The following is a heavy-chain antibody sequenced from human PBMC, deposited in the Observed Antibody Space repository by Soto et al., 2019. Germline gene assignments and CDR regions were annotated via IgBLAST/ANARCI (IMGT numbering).Heavy chain of an antibody. V-gene: IGHV4-59*08. J-gene: IGHJ3*02. CDR2: IYYSGST. D-gene: IGHD2-8*01. Sequence: SEILPLTCTVAGGSIISYYWSWIRQPPGKGLEWIGYIYYSGSTNYNPSLKSRVTISVDTSKNQFSLKLSSVTAADTAVYYCASRGYCTNGVCYKAGAFDIWGQGTMVTVSS. CDR1: GGSIISYY. CDR3: ASRGYCTNGVCYKAGAFDI.